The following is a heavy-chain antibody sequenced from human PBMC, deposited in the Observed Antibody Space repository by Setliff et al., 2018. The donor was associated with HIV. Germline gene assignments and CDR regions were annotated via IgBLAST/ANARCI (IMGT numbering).Heavy chain of an antibody. D-gene: IGHD4-4*01. J-gene: IGHJ4*02. CDR3: ARDRWADSNYYFDS. V-gene: IGHV3-48*04. CDR2: ISSSGVI. CDR1: GFTFSSYG. Sequence: LRLSCAASGFTFSSYGMHWVRQAPGKGLEWVSHISSSGVIHYADSVKGRFTISRDNAKNSLYLQMDSLKADDTALYFCARDRWADSNYYFDSWGQGTLVTVSS.